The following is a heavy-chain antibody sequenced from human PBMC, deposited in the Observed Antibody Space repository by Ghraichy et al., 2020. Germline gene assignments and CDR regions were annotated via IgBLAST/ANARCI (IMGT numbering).Heavy chain of an antibody. D-gene: IGHD3-3*01. CDR2: VYYSGST. Sequence: SETLALTCTVSGGSISSYYWSWIRQPPGKGLEWIGYVYYSGSTNYNPSLKSRLTISVDTSKNQFSLKLSSVTAADTAVYYCAREQKYYDFWSGYYQYYFDYWGQGTLVTVSS. V-gene: IGHV4-59*01. J-gene: IGHJ4*02. CDR1: GGSISSYY. CDR3: AREQKYYDFWSGYYQYYFDY.